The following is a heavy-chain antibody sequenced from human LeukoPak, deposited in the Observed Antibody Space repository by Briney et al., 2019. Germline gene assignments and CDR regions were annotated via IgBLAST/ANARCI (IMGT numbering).Heavy chain of an antibody. CDR3: ARDPDIAVAGYFDY. J-gene: IGHJ4*02. V-gene: IGHV1-3*01. D-gene: IGHD6-19*01. CDR1: GYTFASYA. Sequence: ASVKVSCKASGYTFASYAMHWVRQAPGQRLEWMGWINVGNGNTKYSQKFQGRVTITRDTSASTAYMELSSLRSEDTAVYYCARDPDIAVAGYFDYWGQGTLVTVSS. CDR2: INVGNGNT.